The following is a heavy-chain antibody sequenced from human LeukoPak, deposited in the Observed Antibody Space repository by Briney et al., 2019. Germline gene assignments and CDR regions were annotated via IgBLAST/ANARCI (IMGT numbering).Heavy chain of an antibody. D-gene: IGHD5-18*01. Sequence: SCKASGYTFTSYGMHWVRQAPGKGLEWVAVISYDGSNKYYADSVKGRFTISRDNSKNTLYLQMNSLRAEDTAVYYCAKDTRGYSYGYFDYWGQGTLVTVSS. J-gene: IGHJ4*02. CDR3: AKDTRGYSYGYFDY. CDR1: GYTFTSYG. CDR2: ISYDGSNK. V-gene: IGHV3-30*18.